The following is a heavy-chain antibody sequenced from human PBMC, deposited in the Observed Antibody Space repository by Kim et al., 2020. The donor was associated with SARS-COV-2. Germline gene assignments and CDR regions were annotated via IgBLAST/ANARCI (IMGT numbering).Heavy chain of an antibody. CDR2: IFGGDNT. J-gene: IGHJ4*02. D-gene: IGHD1-1*01. V-gene: IGHV3-66*01. Sequence: GGSLRLSCAASGFTVSDSYMNWVRQAPGKGLEWVSVIFGGDNTYYADSVKGRFTISRDNSKNTVYLQMNSLRTEDTAVYYCERDWNADKYFDSWGQGTLVTVSS. CDR1: GFTVSDSY. CDR3: ERDWNADKYFDS.